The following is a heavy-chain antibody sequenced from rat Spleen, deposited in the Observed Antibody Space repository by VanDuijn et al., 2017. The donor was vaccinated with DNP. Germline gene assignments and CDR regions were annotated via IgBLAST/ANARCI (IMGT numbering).Heavy chain of an antibody. V-gene: IGHV5-25*01. CDR2: ISPSGGST. CDR3: ARATGIVWYFDF. CDR1: GFTFSNYD. Sequence: EVQLVESGGGLVQPGRSLKLSCAASGFTFSNYDMAWVRQAPTKGLEWVASISPSGGSTYYRDSLKGRFTVSRDNAKSSLYLQMDSLRSEDTATYYCARATGIVWYFDFWGQGVMVTVSS. J-gene: IGHJ2*01. D-gene: IGHD1-7*01.